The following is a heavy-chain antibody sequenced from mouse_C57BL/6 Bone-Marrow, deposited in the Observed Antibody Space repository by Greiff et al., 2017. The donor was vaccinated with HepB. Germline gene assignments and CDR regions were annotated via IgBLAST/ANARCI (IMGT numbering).Heavy chain of an antibody. CDR3: ARRPPYDYGEEYYAMDY. CDR1: GYTFTSYW. CDR2: IDPNSGGT. Sequence: QVQLQQSGAELVKPGASVKLSCKASGYTFTSYWMHWVKQRPGRGLEWIGRIDPNSGGTKYNEKFKSKATLTVDKPSSTAYMQLSSLTSEDSAVYYCARRPPYDYGEEYYAMDYWGQGTSVTVSS. D-gene: IGHD2-4*01. J-gene: IGHJ4*01. V-gene: IGHV1-72*01.